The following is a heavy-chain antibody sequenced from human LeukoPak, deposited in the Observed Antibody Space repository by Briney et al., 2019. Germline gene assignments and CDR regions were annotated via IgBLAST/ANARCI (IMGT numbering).Heavy chain of an antibody. D-gene: IGHD5-12*01. CDR3: ARLSGYEKGYVFDI. J-gene: IGHJ3*02. V-gene: IGHV3-33*01. Sequence: GGSLRLSCAASGFTFSSYGMHWVRQAPGRGLEWEAVIWNDGSHKYYADSVKGRFTISRDNSKNTLCLQMNSLRAEDTAVYYCARLSGYEKGYVFDIWGQGTMVTVSS. CDR2: IWNDGSHK. CDR1: GFTFSSYG.